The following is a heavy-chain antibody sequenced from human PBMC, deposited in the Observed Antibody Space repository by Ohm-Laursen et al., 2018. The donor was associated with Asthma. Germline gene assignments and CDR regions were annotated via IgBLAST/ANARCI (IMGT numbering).Heavy chain of an antibody. CDR2: ISWNSGTI. Sequence: NSDDYYWSWVRQVPGKGLEWVSGISWNSGTIVQADSVKGRFTISRDNAKNSLYLQMNSLRAEDTALYYCARDSQAMVTTEGLYFGMDVWGQGTTVTVSS. V-gene: IGHV3-9*01. J-gene: IGHJ6*02. D-gene: IGHD4-17*01. CDR1: NSDDYY. CDR3: ARDSQAMVTTEGLYFGMDV.